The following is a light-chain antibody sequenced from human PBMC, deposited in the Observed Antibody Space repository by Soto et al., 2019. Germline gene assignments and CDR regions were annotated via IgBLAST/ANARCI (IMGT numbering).Light chain of an antibody. CDR3: HQRTNWPVT. CDR2: DAS. Sequence: EIVLTQSPATLSLSPGERATLSCRASQSVSSYLVWYQQKPGQAPRVLISDASNRATGIPARFSGSGSGTDFSLTISSLEPEDFAVYYCHQRTNWPVTVRGGTKVELK. CDR1: QSVSSY. J-gene: IGKJ4*01. V-gene: IGKV3-11*01.